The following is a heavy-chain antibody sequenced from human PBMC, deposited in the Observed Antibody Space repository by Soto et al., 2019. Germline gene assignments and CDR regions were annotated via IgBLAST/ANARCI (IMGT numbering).Heavy chain of an antibody. D-gene: IGHD1-20*01. CDR1: GYNFRSFG. CDR2: ISPYNGNT. V-gene: IGHV1-18*04. J-gene: IGHJ4*02. CDR3: ARDCGIIPATDNY. Sequence: QVQMVQSGAEMKKPGASVKVSCKTSGYNFRSFGISWVRQAPGQGLEWMGWISPYNGNTDYAEKIQDRVTLSIDTSASTAYMELRNLRSDDTAVYYCARDCGIIPATDNYWGQGTLITVSS.